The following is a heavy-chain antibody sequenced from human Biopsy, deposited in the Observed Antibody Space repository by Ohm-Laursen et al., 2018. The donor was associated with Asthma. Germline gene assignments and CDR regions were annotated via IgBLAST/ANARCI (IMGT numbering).Heavy chain of an antibody. J-gene: IGHJ4*02. V-gene: IGHV1-69*01. D-gene: IGHD2-2*01. Sequence: SGNCLAGNFNTHVIGWVRQAPGQGLEWMGGINSVFGTTTYPQKFQDRVTITSDDSTSTVYMELSSLRSEDTAVYYCARKAGSCISRTCYSLDFWGQGTLVTVSS. CDR2: INSVFGTT. CDR3: ARKAGSCISRTCYSLDF. CDR1: AGNFNTHV.